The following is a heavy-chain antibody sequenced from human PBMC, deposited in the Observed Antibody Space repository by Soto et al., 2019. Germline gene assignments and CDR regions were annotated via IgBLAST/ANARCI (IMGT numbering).Heavy chain of an antibody. Sequence: QLQLQESGSGLVKPSQTLSLTRAVSGGSTSSGGYSWSWLRQPPGKGLEWIGYISHSGSTYYNPSLKSRVTISVDTSKNQFALRLSSVTAADTAVYYCARGGLLPDYWGQGTLVTVSS. CDR1: GGSTSSGGYS. D-gene: IGHD6-19*01. J-gene: IGHJ4*02. CDR3: ARGGLLPDY. V-gene: IGHV4-30-2*01. CDR2: ISHSGST.